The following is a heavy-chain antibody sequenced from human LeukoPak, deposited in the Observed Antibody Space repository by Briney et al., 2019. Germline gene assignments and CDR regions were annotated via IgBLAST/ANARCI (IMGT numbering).Heavy chain of an antibody. J-gene: IGHJ6*02. CDR1: GFTFSSYW. CDR3: ARDPPYGDYHFGGMDV. Sequence: GGSLRLSCAASGFTFSSYWMSWVRQAPGEGLEWVAKINQDGTEKAYVDSVRGRFTISRDNAKNSLFLQMNSLRAEDTAVYYCARDPPYGDYHFGGMDVWGQGTTVTVSS. D-gene: IGHD4-17*01. V-gene: IGHV3-7*03. CDR2: INQDGTEK.